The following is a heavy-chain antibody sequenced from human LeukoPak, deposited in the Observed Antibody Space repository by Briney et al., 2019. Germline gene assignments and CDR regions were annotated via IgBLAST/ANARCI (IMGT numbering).Heavy chain of an antibody. CDR3: SRGRAYFD. CDR1: GASISGSGYY. J-gene: IGHJ4*02. V-gene: IGHV4-39*07. Sequence: SETLSLTCAVSGASISGSGYYLGWIRQPPGKGLEWIGNIYYTGSTYYNASLQSRVTISIDMSKNQFSLRLSSVTAADTAVYYCSRGRAYFDWGQGTLVTVSS. D-gene: IGHD3-9*01. CDR2: IYYTGST.